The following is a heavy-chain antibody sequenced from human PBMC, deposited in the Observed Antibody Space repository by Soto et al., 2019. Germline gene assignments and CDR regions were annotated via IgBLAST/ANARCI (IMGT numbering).Heavy chain of an antibody. J-gene: IGHJ3*02. Sequence: GESLKISCKGSGYSFTSYWIGWVRQMPGKGLEWIGIIYPGDSDTRYSPSFQGQVTISDDKSISTAYLQWSSLKASDTAMYYCARRQYYYDSSVPWAFHIWGKGTMVTVS. D-gene: IGHD3-22*01. V-gene: IGHV5-51*01. CDR1: GYSFTSYW. CDR2: IYPGDSDT. CDR3: ARRQYYYDSSVPWAFHI.